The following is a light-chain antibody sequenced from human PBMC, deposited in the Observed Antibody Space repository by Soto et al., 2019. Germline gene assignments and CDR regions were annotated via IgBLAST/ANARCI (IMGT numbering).Light chain of an antibody. CDR2: GAS. Sequence: DIQMTQSPSSLSASVGDRVTITCRASQSIRSYLNWYHQKPGKTPQLLIYGASNLQSGAPSRFTGSGSGTHFTLTISSLQPEDFATYYGQQSYTTPYTFGQGTKLEIK. J-gene: IGKJ2*01. V-gene: IGKV1-39*01. CDR3: QQSYTTPYT. CDR1: QSIRSY.